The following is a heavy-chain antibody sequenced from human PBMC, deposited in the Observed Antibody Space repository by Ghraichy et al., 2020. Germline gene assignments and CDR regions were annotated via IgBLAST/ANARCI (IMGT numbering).Heavy chain of an antibody. J-gene: IGHJ6*03. V-gene: IGHV4-39*01. CDR2: IYYSGST. CDR3: ASLPDSSGWYSSPYYMDV. CDR1: GGSISSSSYY. D-gene: IGHD6-19*01. Sequence: SETLSLTCTVSGGSISSSSYYWGWIRQPPGKGLEWIGSIYYSGSTYYNPSLKSRVTISVDTSKNQFSLKLSSVTAADTAVYYCASLPDSSGWYSSPYYMDVWGKGTTVTVSS.